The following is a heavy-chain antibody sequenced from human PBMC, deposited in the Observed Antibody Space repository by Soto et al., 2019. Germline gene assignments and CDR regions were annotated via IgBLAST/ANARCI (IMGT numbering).Heavy chain of an antibody. CDR2: ISAYNGNT. CDR1: GYTFTSYG. Sequence: QVQLVQSGAEVKKPGASVKVSCKASGYTFTSYGITWVRQVPGQGFEWMGWISAYNGNTKYTQKFKERVTMSTDTSTTTAYMELRSLTSDDTAVYYCARDDRGGSWSWFDPWGQGTLVTVSS. V-gene: IGHV1-18*01. D-gene: IGHD6-13*01. CDR3: ARDDRGGSWSWFDP. J-gene: IGHJ5*02.